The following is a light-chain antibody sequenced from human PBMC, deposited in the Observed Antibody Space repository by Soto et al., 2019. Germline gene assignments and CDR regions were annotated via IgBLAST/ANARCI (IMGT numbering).Light chain of an antibody. CDR2: GAS. V-gene: IGKV3-15*01. CDR3: QQYNKWPPSWT. Sequence: EILLTQSPATLSVSPGDRATLSCRASQNINTTLSWYQQKPGQAPKILIYGASARATGIPAMFSGSGSGTEITLTISRPQSEEFALYNCQQYNKWPPSWTFGQGTKV. J-gene: IGKJ1*01. CDR1: QNINTT.